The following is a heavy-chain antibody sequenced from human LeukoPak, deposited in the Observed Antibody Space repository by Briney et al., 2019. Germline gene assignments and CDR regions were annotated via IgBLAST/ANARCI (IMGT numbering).Heavy chain of an antibody. CDR3: ARRSYGFYYFDY. V-gene: IGHV4-39*01. CDR1: GGSISSSAYY. Sequence: SETLSLTCTVSGGSISSSAYYWGWIRQPPGKGLEWIGSIYYSGSPYYNPSLKSRVTISVDTSKNQFSLKLSSVTAADTALYYCARRSYGFYYFDYWGQGTLVTVSS. J-gene: IGHJ4*02. D-gene: IGHD3-16*01. CDR2: IYYSGSP.